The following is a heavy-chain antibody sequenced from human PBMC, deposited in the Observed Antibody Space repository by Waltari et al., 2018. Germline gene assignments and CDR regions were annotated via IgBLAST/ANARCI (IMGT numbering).Heavy chain of an antibody. CDR1: GDSISSYH. CDR2: ISNIGNP. J-gene: IGHJ5*02. V-gene: IGHV4-59*01. Sequence: QVQLQESGPGLVKPSETLSLACTVSGDSISSYHWSWIRQTPGQGLEWIGHISNIGNPNYNPSLKGRAIISADTSKNQFSLQLSSVTPTDTAVYYCARVGWLGWEFDHWGQGTLVTVSS. CDR3: ARVGWLGWEFDH. D-gene: IGHD5-12*01.